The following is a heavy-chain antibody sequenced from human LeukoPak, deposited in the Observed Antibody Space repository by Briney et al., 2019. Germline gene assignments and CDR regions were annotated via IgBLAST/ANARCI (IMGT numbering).Heavy chain of an antibody. Sequence: PGGSLRLSCAASEFTFSSYSMNWVRQAPGKGLEWVSYITNSGNSKSYADSVKGRFTISRDNTKNSLYLQMNGLRAEDTAVYYCARVHVGGRYYFDYWGQGTLVTVSS. D-gene: IGHD3-16*01. V-gene: IGHV3-48*01. CDR1: EFTFSSYS. J-gene: IGHJ4*02. CDR2: ITNSGNSK. CDR3: ARVHVGGRYYFDY.